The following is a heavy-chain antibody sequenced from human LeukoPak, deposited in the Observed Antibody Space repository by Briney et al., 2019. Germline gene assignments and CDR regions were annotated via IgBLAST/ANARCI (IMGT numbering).Heavy chain of an antibody. D-gene: IGHD2/OR15-2a*01. CDR2: IYYSGST. Sequence: PSETLSLTCTVSGGSISSGDYYWSWLRQPPGKGLEWIGYIYYSGSTYYNPSLKSRVTISVDTSKNQFSLKLSSVTAADTAVYYCARESNSAPFDYWGQGTLVTVSS. CDR3: ARESNSAPFDY. V-gene: IGHV4-30-4*01. CDR1: GGSISSGDYY. J-gene: IGHJ4*02.